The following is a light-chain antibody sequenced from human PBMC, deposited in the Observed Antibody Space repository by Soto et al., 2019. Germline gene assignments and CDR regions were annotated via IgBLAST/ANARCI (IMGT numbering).Light chain of an antibody. CDR2: GAS. V-gene: IGKV3-15*01. Sequence: EVVLTQSPDTLSLSPGETATLSCRASQSVDRYVAWYQQKVGQAPRLLIYGASRRATNIPARFSGGGSDTEFTLTISTLQSEDFAVYYCQYYDNWRLSFGGGTTVEIK. CDR1: QSVDRY. J-gene: IGKJ4*01. CDR3: QYYDNWRLS.